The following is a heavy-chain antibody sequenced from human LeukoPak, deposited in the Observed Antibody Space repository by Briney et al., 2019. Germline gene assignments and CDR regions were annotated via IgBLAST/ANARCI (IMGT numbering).Heavy chain of an antibody. CDR2: ISSSSTYI. Sequence: PGGSLRLSCAASGFTFSTYNMNWVRQAPGKGLEWVSSISSSSTYIYYADSVKGRFTISRDNAKNSLYLQMNSLGVEDTAVYYRASKTWDRGMDVWGQGTTVTVSS. V-gene: IGHV3-21*01. CDR1: GFTFSTYN. J-gene: IGHJ6*02. D-gene: IGHD1-26*01. CDR3: ASKTWDRGMDV.